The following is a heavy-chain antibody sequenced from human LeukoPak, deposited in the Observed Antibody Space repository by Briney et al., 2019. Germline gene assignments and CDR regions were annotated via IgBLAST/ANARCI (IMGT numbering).Heavy chain of an antibody. V-gene: IGHV4-39*01. CDR3: ASMYYYDSSGHFGY. CDR2: IYYSGST. Sequence: SETLSLTCPVSGGSISSSSYYWGWIRQPPGKGLEWIGSIYYSGSTYYNPSLKSRVTIFVDTSKNQFSLKLSSVTAADTAVYYCASMYYYDSSGHFGYWGQGTLVTVSS. J-gene: IGHJ4*02. D-gene: IGHD3-22*01. CDR1: GGSISSSSYY.